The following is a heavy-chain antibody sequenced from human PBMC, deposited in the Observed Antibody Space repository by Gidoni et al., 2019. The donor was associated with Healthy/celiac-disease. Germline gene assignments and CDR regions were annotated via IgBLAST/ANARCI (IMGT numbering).Heavy chain of an antibody. CDR2: ISYDGSNK. D-gene: IGHD1-1*01. J-gene: IGHJ6*03. CDR1: GFPFSSYG. Sequence: QVQLVESGGGVVQPGRSLRLSCAASGFPFSSYGMHWVRQAPGKGLEWVAVISYDGSNKYYADSVKGRFTISRDNSKNTLYLQMNSLRAEDTAVYYCARDSVLERPRYYYYYMDVWGKGTTVTVSS. CDR3: ARDSVLERPRYYYYYMDV. V-gene: IGHV3-30*03.